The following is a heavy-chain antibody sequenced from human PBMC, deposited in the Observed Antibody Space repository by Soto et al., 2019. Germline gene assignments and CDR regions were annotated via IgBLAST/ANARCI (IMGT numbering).Heavy chain of an antibody. V-gene: IGHV3-23*01. CDR3: AKDKGPRYGSDYYYYGMDV. Sequence: VGSLRLSCAASGFTFSSYAMSWVRQAPGKGLEWVSAISGSGGSTYYADSVKGRFTISRDNSKNTLYLQMNSLRAEDTAVYYCAKDKGPRYGSDYYYYGMDVWGQGTTVTVSS. D-gene: IGHD3-10*01. CDR1: GFTFSSYA. J-gene: IGHJ6*02. CDR2: ISGSGGST.